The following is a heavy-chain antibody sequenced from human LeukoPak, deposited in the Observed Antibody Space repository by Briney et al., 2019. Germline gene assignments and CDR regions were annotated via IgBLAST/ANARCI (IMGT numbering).Heavy chain of an antibody. Sequence: SVKVSCKASGGTFSSYAISWVRQAPGQGLEWMGRIIPILGIANYAQKFQGRVTITADKSTSTAYMELSSLRSEDTAVYYCARVDDYGDYCLRAWGQGTLVTISS. J-gene: IGHJ5*02. CDR1: GGTFSSYA. V-gene: IGHV1-69*04. D-gene: IGHD4-17*01. CDR2: IIPILGIA. CDR3: ARVDDYGDYCLRA.